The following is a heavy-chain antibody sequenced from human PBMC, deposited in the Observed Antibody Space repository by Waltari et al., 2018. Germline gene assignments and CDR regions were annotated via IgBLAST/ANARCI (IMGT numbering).Heavy chain of an antibody. CDR1: GYNFINYW. Sequence: EVQLVQSGAEVKKPGVSLKISCKGSGYNFINYWIGWVRQMPGKGLEWMGIIVPGDSDTRYSPSFQGQVTISADKSISTAYLQWSSLKASDTAMFYCVRGDVNGYGYTFDIWGQGTVVTVSS. D-gene: IGHD5-12*01. CDR2: IVPGDSDT. CDR3: VRGDVNGYGYTFDI. J-gene: IGHJ3*02. V-gene: IGHV5-51*01.